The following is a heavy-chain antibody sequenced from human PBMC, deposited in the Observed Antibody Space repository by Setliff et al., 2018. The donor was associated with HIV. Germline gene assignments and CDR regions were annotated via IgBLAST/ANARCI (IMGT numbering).Heavy chain of an antibody. J-gene: IGHJ3*02. CDR3: ARGGRSWFQNFHGAFDI. D-gene: IGHD3-16*01. Sequence: SETLSLTCNVSGGAISSSSYYWFWIRQPPGKGLEWIGSIFYSGSTYYNPSLKSRLTISVDTSKTQFSLKLRSVTAADTAVYYCARGGRSWFQNFHGAFDIWGQGTMVTVSS. V-gene: IGHV4-39*01. CDR1: GGAISSSSYY. CDR2: IFYSGST.